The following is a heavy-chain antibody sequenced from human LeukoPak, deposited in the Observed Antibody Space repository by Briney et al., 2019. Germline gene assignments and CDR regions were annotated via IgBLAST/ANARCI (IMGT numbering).Heavy chain of an antibody. Sequence: GGSLRLSCAASGFTFSSYAMSWVRQAPGKGLEWVSAISGSGGSTYYADSVKGRFTISRDNSKNTLYLQMNSLRAEDTAVYYCAKVPFYLVGATPVLFDYRGQGTLVTVSS. CDR2: ISGSGGST. J-gene: IGHJ4*02. V-gene: IGHV3-23*01. CDR3: AKVPFYLVGATPVLFDY. CDR1: GFTFSSYA. D-gene: IGHD1-26*01.